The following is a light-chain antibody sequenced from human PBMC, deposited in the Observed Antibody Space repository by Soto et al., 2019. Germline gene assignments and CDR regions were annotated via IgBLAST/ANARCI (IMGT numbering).Light chain of an antibody. V-gene: IGKV3-15*01. J-gene: IGKJ1*01. CDR1: QSVSSN. CDR3: QQYNNWPPWT. CDR2: GAS. Sequence: EIVMTQSAATRSVSPGERATLSCRASQSVSSNLAWYQQKPGQAPRLLIYGASTRATGIPARFSGSGSGTEFTLTISSLRSEDFAVYYCQQYNNWPPWTFGQGTKVDIK.